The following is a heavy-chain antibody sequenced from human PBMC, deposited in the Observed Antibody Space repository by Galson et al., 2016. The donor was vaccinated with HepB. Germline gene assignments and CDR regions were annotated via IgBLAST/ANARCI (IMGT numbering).Heavy chain of an antibody. CDR3: AGDQPQDFWSSYLIRKSYYYYGLDV. CDR2: INAGDGKT. V-gene: IGHV1-3*01. J-gene: IGHJ6*02. D-gene: IGHD3-3*01. Sequence: SVKVSCKASGYTFTTYAVHWVRQAPGQRLEWMGWINAGDGKTKYSQKFQGRITITRDTSASTAYMELSSLRSEDTAVYFCAGDQPQDFWSSYLIRKSYYYYGLDVWGQGTTVTVSS. CDR1: GYTFTTYA.